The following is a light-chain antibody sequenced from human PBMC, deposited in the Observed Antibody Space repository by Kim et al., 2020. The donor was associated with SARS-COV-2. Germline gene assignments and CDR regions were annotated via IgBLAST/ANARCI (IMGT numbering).Light chain of an antibody. Sequence: QSVLTQPPSVSGAPGQTVTISCTGSSSNIGAVYDVHWYQQLPGTAPKLLIYGNSNRPSGVPDRFSGSKSGTSASLAITGLQAEDEADYYCQSYYSSISGYVFGTGTKVTVL. CDR1: SSNIGAVYD. J-gene: IGLJ1*01. V-gene: IGLV1-40*01. CDR3: QSYYSSISGYV. CDR2: GNS.